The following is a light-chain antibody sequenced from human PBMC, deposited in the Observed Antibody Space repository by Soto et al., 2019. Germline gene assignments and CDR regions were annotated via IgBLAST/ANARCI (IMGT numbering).Light chain of an antibody. CDR1: SRDVGAYDY. V-gene: IGLV2-14*03. CDR2: YVD. CDR3: CSSGGSPTYV. Sequence: QSALTQPASVSGSPGQSITISCTGTSRDVGAYDYVSWYLQYPDKAPQLLIYYVDHRPSGVSSRFSGSKSGNTASLTISGLQAEDEGDYYCCSSGGSPTYVFGTGTKVTVL. J-gene: IGLJ1*01.